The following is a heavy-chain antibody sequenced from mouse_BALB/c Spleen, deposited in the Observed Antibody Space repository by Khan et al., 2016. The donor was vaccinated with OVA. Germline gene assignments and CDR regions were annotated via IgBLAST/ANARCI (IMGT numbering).Heavy chain of an antibody. CDR3: ARGNYYGYAMDY. CDR1: GYSITSNYA. CDR2: ISYSGST. V-gene: IGHV3-2*02. J-gene: IGHJ4*01. Sequence: EVQLQESGPGLVKPSQSLSLTCTVTGYSITSNYAWNWIRQFPGNKLEWMGYISYSGSTSYNPSLKSRISITRDTSKNQFLLQLSSVTTEETATYYCARGNYYGYAMDYWGQGTSVTVSS. D-gene: IGHD1-1*01.